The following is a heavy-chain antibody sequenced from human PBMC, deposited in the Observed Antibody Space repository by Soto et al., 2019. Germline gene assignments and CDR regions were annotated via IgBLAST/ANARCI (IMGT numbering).Heavy chain of an antibody. CDR1: GGTFSSYA. D-gene: IGHD6-19*01. J-gene: IGHJ4*02. Sequence: SVKVSCKASGGTFSSYAISWVRQAPGQGLEWMGGIIPIFGTANYAQKFQGRVTITADESTSTAYMELSSLRSEDTAVYYCARDKSAVAGYFDDWGQGTLVTVSS. CDR3: ARDKSAVAGYFDD. CDR2: IIPIFGTA. V-gene: IGHV1-69*13.